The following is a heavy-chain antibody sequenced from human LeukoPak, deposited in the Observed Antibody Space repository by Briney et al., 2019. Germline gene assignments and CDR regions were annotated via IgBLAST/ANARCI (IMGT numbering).Heavy chain of an antibody. CDR2: INHSGST. CDR3: ATLRYCSGGSCFPKYFQH. J-gene: IGHJ1*01. V-gene: IGHV4-34*01. D-gene: IGHD2-15*01. Sequence: SETLSLTCAVYVGSFSGYYWSWIRQPPRKGLEWIGEINHSGSTNYNPSLKSRVTISVDTYKNQFSLKLTSVTAADTAMYYCATLRYCSGGSCFPKYFQHWGQGTLVTVSS. CDR1: VGSFSGYY.